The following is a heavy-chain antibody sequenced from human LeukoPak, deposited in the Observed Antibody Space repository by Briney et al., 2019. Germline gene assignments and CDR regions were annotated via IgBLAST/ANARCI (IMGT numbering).Heavy chain of an antibody. J-gene: IGHJ4*02. CDR2: IYYSGST. D-gene: IGHD2-2*01. CDR1: GGSISSGDYY. Sequence: PSETLSLTCTVSGGSISSGDYYWGWIRQPPGKGLEWIGFIYYSGSTYYNPSLKSRVTISVDTSKNQFSLKLSSVTAADTAVYYCARFGSYCSSTSCYNDYWGQGTLVTVSS. V-gene: IGHV4-30-4*01. CDR3: ARFGSYCSSTSCYNDY.